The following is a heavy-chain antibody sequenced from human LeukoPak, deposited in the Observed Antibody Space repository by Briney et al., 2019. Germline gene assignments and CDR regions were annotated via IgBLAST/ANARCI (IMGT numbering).Heavy chain of an antibody. CDR3: ARDHGNDAPMDV. D-gene: IGHD1-1*01. CDR1: GYTFTNYD. CDR2: MNPNSGNT. Sequence: GASVKVSCKASGYTFTNYDINWVRQATGQGLEWMGWMNPNSGNTGFARKFQGRVTITRDTSISTAYMELSSLRAEDTAVYYCARDHGNDAPMDVWGQGTTVTVSS. V-gene: IGHV1-8*03. J-gene: IGHJ6*02.